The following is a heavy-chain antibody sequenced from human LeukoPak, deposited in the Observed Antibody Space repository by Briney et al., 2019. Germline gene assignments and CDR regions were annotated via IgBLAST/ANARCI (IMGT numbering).Heavy chain of an antibody. CDR2: ISYEGSNK. J-gene: IGHJ4*02. D-gene: IGHD3-16*02. CDR3: ARDKFTFGGVIVRLLFDY. V-gene: IGHV3-30*04. Sequence: GGSLRLSCAASGFTFSSYAMHWVRQAPGKGLEWVAVISYEGSNKYYADSVKGRFTVSRDNSKNTLYLQMNSLRAEDTAVYYCARDKFTFGGVIVRLLFDYWGQGTLVTVSS. CDR1: GFTFSSYA.